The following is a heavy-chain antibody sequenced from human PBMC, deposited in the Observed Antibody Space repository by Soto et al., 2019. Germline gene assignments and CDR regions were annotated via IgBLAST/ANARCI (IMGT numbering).Heavy chain of an antibody. V-gene: IGHV1-69*13. CDR2: IIPIFGTA. CDR3: AREGVTYYDIFSNWFDP. CDR1: GGTFSSYA. D-gene: IGHD3-9*01. Sequence: SVEVSGKASGGTFSSYAISWVRQAPGQGLEWMGGIIPIFGTANYAQKFQGRVTITADESTSTAYMELSSLRSEDTAVYYCAREGVTYYDIFSNWFDPWGQGTLVTVSS. J-gene: IGHJ5*02.